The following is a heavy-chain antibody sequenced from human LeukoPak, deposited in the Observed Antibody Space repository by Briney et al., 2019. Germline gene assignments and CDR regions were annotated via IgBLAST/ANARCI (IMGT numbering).Heavy chain of an antibody. CDR2: IYSSGST. CDR3: ARQYSDILTGYHRGELYWYFDL. J-gene: IGHJ2*01. Sequence: SETLSLTCSVSGYSISSGSYYWSWIRQPAGKGLEWIGRIYSSGSTNYNPSLKSRVTISLDTSKNQFSLKLSSVTAADTAVYYCARQYSDILTGYHRGELYWYFDLWGRGTLVTVSS. V-gene: IGHV4-61*02. CDR1: GYSISSGSYY. D-gene: IGHD3-9*01.